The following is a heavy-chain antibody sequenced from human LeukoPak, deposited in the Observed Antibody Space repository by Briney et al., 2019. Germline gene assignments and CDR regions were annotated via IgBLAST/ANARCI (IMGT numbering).Heavy chain of an antibody. D-gene: IGHD3-10*01. V-gene: IGHV1-2*02. CDR3: ARGAPILWFGEFENSFDY. J-gene: IGHJ4*02. Sequence: ASVKVSCKASGYTFTGYYLHWVRQAPGQGLEWMGWINPNSGGTNYAQKFQGRVTMTRDTSISTAYMELSRLRSDDTAVYYCARGAPILWFGEFENSFDYWGQGTLVTVSS. CDR2: INPNSGGT. CDR1: GYTFTGYY.